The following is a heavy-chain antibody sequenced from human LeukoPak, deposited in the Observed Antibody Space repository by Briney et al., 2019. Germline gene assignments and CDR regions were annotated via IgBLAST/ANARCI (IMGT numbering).Heavy chain of an antibody. D-gene: IGHD4-23*01. J-gene: IGHJ4*02. CDR2: INPNNDGT. Sequence: GASVKVSCKASGYTFTGYYMHWVRQAPGQGLEWMGWINPNNDGTNYAAQKFQGRVTMTRDTSISTAYMELSSLGSDDTAVYYCARVFFYGGNSVPFDYWGQGTLVTVPS. CDR1: GYTFTGYY. V-gene: IGHV1-2*02. CDR3: ARVFFYGGNSVPFDY.